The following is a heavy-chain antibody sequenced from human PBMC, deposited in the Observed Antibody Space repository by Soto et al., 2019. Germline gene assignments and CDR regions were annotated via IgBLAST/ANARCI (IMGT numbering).Heavy chain of an antibody. CDR1: GGSISSGDYY. D-gene: IGHD1-7*01. Sequence: QVQLQESGPGLVKPSQTLSLTCTVSGGSISSGDYYWSWIRQPPGKGLEWIGYIYYSGSTYYNPSLKSRVTISVDTSKNQFSLKLSSVTAADTAVYYCAXXXXXEVTGTLSLYYFDYWGQGTLVTVSS. CDR3: AXXXXXEVTGTLSLYYFDY. CDR2: IYYSGST. J-gene: IGHJ4*02. V-gene: IGHV4-30-4*01.